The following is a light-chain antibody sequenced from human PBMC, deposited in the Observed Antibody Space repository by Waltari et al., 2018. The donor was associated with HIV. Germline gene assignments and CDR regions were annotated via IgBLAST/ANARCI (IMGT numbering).Light chain of an antibody. V-gene: IGLV2-23*02. Sequence: QSALTHPVSVSGSPGQSTTISCTGSSSEFGTYKLFPWYQHHPGKAPKLIIYEVTKRPSGVSHRFSGSKSGNTASLTISGLQAEDEADYYCCSYGSSSYIFGGGSKVTVL. CDR2: EVT. CDR1: SSEFGTYKL. CDR3: CSYGSSSYI. J-gene: IGLJ1*01.